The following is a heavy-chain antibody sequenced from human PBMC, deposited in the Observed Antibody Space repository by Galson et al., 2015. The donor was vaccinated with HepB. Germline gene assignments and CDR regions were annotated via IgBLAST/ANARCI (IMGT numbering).Heavy chain of an antibody. V-gene: IGHV3-7*03. Sequence: SLRLSCAASEFTFSLYAMSWVRQAPGKGLEWVANIKQDGSEKYYVDSVKGRFTISRDNAKNSLYLQMNSLRAEDTAVYYCARDPGRYSSSRYYYYYYGMDVWGQGTTVTVSS. CDR3: ARDPGRYSSSRYYYYYYGMDV. CDR1: EFTFSLYA. J-gene: IGHJ6*02. D-gene: IGHD6-13*01. CDR2: IKQDGSEK.